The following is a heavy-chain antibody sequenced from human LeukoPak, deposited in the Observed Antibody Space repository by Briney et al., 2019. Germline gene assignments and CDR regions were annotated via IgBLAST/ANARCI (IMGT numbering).Heavy chain of an antibody. CDR1: GGTFSSYT. D-gene: IGHD1-26*01. CDR3: ASPTDGGSYFNY. J-gene: IGHJ4*02. CDR2: IIPILGIA. V-gene: IGHV1-69*10. Sequence: GASVKVSCKASGGTFSSYTISWVRQAPGQGLEWMGGIIPILGIANYAQKFQGRVTITADKSTSTAYMELSSLRSEDTAVYYCASPTDGGSYFNYWGQGTLVTVSS.